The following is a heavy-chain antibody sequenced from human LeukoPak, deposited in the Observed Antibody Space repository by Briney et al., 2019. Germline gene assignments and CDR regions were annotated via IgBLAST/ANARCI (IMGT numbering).Heavy chain of an antibody. CDR2: INHSGST. V-gene: IGHV4-34*01. CDR3: ARFGGPRAFDI. J-gene: IGHJ3*02. Sequence: SETLSLTCAVYGGSFSGYYWSWIRQPPGKGLEWIGEINHSGSTNYNPSLKSRVTISVDTSKNHFSLTLSSVTAADTAVYYCARFGGPRAFDIWGQGTMVTVSS. D-gene: IGHD3-3*01. CDR1: GGSFSGYY.